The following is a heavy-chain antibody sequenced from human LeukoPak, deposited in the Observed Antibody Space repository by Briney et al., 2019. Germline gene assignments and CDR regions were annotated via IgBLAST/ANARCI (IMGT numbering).Heavy chain of an antibody. CDR2: FKSKTDGGTT. CDR1: GFTFGNAW. D-gene: IGHD6-19*01. V-gene: IGHV3-15*01. Sequence: GGSLRLSCAASGFTFGNAWMTWVRQAPGKGLEWVGRFKSKTDGGTTDYAAPVKGRFTISRDDSKNTLYLQMHSLKTEDTAVYYCTASSGLYSSGWFFDYWGQGTLVTVSS. CDR3: TASSGLYSSGWFFDY. J-gene: IGHJ4*02.